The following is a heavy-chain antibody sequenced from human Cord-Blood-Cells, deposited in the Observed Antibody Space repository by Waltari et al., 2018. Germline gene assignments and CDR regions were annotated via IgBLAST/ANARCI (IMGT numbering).Heavy chain of an antibody. V-gene: IGHV3-21*01. CDR3: ARDFKPWYFDL. Sequence: EVQLVESGGGLVKPGGSLRLSCAASGFTFSSYRMHWVRQAPGKGLEWVSSISSSSSYIYYADSVKGRFTISRDNAKNSLYLQMNSLRAEDTAVYYCARDFKPWYFDLWGRGTLVTVSS. CDR1: GFTFSSYR. J-gene: IGHJ2*01. CDR2: ISSSSSYI.